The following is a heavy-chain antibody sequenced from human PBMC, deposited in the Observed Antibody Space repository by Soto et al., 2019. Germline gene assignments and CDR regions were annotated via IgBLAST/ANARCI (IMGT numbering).Heavy chain of an antibody. D-gene: IGHD3-9*01. Sequence: GSLRLSCAASGFTFSSYSMNWVRQPPGKGLEWIGEINHSGSTNYNPSLKSRVTISVDTSKNQFSLKLSSVTAADTAVYYCARGDYDILTGYYNYYYYYYMDVWGKGTTVTVSS. V-gene: IGHV4-34*01. CDR2: INHSGST. CDR1: GFTFSSYS. J-gene: IGHJ6*03. CDR3: ARGDYDILTGYYNYYYYYYMDV.